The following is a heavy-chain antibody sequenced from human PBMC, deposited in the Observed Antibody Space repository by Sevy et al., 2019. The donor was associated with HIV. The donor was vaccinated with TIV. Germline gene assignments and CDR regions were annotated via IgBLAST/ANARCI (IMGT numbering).Heavy chain of an antibody. CDR3: ANDINRGCDGLNCYSYYYYFYGLDV. Sequence: GGSLRLSCTASGFPFNDHAMHWVRLVPGKGLQWVAGISWNSRHIGYADSVKGRFTTSRDKARRSLNLEMNGLRPEDTAIYYCANDINRGCDGLNCYSYYYYFYGLDVWGQGTTVTVSS. CDR2: ISWNSRHI. V-gene: IGHV3-9*01. CDR1: GFPFNDHA. J-gene: IGHJ6*02. D-gene: IGHD2-21*02.